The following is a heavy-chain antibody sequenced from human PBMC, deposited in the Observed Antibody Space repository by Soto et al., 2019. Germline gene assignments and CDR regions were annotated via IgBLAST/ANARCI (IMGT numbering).Heavy chain of an antibody. CDR3: AKEIDCISTSCLDSYYYYGMDV. V-gene: IGHV3-30*18. CDR2: VSYDGSNK. CDR1: GFTFSSYG. D-gene: IGHD2-2*01. Sequence: VQLVESGGGMVQPGRSLRLSCAASGFTFSSYGMHWVRQAPGKGQEWVAVVSYDGSNKYYADSVNGRFTISRDNSKNTLYMQMNSLRAEDTAVYYCAKEIDCISTSCLDSYYYYGMDVWGQGTTVTVSS. J-gene: IGHJ6*02.